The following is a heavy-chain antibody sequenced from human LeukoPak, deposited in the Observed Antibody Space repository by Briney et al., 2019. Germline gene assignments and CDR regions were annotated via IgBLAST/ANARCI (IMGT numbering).Heavy chain of an antibody. CDR2: INHSGST. CDR1: GGSFSGYY. D-gene: IGHD5-18*01. CDR3: ARRSYGYVTLFDY. V-gene: IGHV4-34*01. Sequence: SETLSLTCAVYGGSFSGYYWSWIRQPPGKGLEWIGEINHSGSTNYDPSLKSRVTISVDTSKNQFSLKLSSVTAADTAVYYCARRSYGYVTLFDYWGQGTLVTVSS. J-gene: IGHJ4*02.